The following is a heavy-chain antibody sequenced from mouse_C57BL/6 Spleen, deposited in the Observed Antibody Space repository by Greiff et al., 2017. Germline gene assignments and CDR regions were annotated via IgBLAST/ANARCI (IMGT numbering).Heavy chain of an antibody. D-gene: IGHD1-2*01. V-gene: IGHV3-8*01. Sequence: EVKLMESGPGLAKPSQTLSLTCSVTGYSITSAYWNWIRKFPGNKLEYMGYISYSGSTYYNPSRKSRISITRDTSKNQYYLQLNSVTTEDTATYYCARRKGGLTAAFDYWGQGTTLTVSS. CDR3: ARRKGGLTAAFDY. J-gene: IGHJ2*01. CDR1: GYSITSAY. CDR2: ISYSGST.